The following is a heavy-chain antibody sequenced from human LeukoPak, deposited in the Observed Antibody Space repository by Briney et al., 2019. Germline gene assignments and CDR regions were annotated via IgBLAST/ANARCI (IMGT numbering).Heavy chain of an antibody. CDR2: ISYDGSNK. D-gene: IGHD4-17*01. Sequence: GGSLRLSCAASGFTFSSYAMSWVRQAPGKGLGVAVISYDGSNKYYADSVKGRFTISRDNSKNTLYLQMNSLRAEDTAVYYCAKPYGITYFDYWGQGTLVTVSS. CDR1: GFTFSSYA. CDR3: AKPYGITYFDY. V-gene: IGHV3-30*18. J-gene: IGHJ4*02.